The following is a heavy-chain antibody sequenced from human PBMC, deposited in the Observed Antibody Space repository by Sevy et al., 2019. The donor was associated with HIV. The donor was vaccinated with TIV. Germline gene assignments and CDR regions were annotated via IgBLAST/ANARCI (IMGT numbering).Heavy chain of an antibody. CDR3: TKDLGGTTVTFFDY. CDR1: GLTFSSYA. CDR2: ISGSGGST. V-gene: IGHV3-23*01. Sequence: GGSLRLSCAASGLTFSSYAMSWVRQAPGKGLEWVSAISGSGGSTYYADSVKGRFTISRDNSKNTLYLQMNSLRAEDTAVYYCTKDLGGTTVTFFDYWGQRTLVTVSS. J-gene: IGHJ4*02. D-gene: IGHD4-17*01.